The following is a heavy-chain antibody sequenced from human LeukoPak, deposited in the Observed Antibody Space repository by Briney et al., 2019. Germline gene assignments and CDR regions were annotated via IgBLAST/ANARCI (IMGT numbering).Heavy chain of an antibody. CDR3: AKDYSEWGLGDAFDI. D-gene: IGHD3-16*01. Sequence: GGSLRLSCAASGFTFSSYAMTWVRQAPGKGLEWVSSINGGGGSTYYADSVKGRFTISRDNSKNTLYLQMNSLRAEDTAVYYCAKDYSEWGLGDAFDIWGQGTMVTVSS. CDR2: INGGGGST. J-gene: IGHJ3*02. V-gene: IGHV3-23*01. CDR1: GFTFSSYA.